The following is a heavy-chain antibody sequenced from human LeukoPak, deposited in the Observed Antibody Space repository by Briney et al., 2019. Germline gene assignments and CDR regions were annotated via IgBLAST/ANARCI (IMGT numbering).Heavy chain of an antibody. V-gene: IGHV3-23*01. Sequence: GGSLRLSCAAAGFTFSSYAMTWVRHAPGRGLEWVSGIKGGGDTTYYADSVKGRFTVSRDHSKNTLYLQMNSQSGVVTALRYCAKDFVGSVPDAFDIWGQGTMVIVSS. CDR3: AKDFVGSVPDAFDI. D-gene: IGHD2-15*01. J-gene: IGHJ3*02. CDR1: GFTFSSYA. CDR2: IKGGGDTT.